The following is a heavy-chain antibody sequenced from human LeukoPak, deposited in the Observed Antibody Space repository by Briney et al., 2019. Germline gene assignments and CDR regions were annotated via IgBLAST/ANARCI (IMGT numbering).Heavy chain of an antibody. Sequence: PGGSLRLSCAASGFTFSSYAMSWVRQAPGKGLEWVGRIKSETDGGTTDYVAPVKGRFTISRDDSKNTLYLQMNSLKTDDTAVYYCTTRGWEPTWFHYWGQGTLVTVSS. J-gene: IGHJ4*02. CDR2: IKSETDGGTT. V-gene: IGHV3-15*01. CDR1: GFTFSSYA. CDR3: TTRGWEPTWFHY. D-gene: IGHD1-26*01.